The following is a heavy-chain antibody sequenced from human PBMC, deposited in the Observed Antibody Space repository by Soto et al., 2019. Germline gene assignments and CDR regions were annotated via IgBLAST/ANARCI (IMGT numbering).Heavy chain of an antibody. CDR3: ARGRTWYSSGLGSYYYYGMDV. J-gene: IGHJ6*02. Sequence: SVKVSCQASGGTFSSYAISWVRQAPGQGLEWMGGIIPIFGTANYAQKFQGRVTITADESTSTAYMELSSLRSEDTAVYYCARGRTWYSSGLGSYYYYGMDVWGPGTRGTV. D-gene: IGHD6-19*01. V-gene: IGHV1-69*13. CDR1: GGTFSSYA. CDR2: IIPIFGTA.